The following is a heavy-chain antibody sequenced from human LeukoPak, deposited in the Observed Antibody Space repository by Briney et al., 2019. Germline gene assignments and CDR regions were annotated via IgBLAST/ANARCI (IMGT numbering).Heavy chain of an antibody. D-gene: IGHD3-10*01. CDR2: IKSKTDGGTI. CDR1: GFTFNNAW. V-gene: IGHV3-15*01. J-gene: IGHJ1*01. CDR3: AKYFASGSYYKLPH. Sequence: GGSLRLSCAASGFTFNNAWMSWVRQAPGKGLEWVGRIKSKTDGGTIDYAAPVKGRFTISRDESKNTVYLQMNSLRAEDTAVYYCAKYFASGSYYKLPHWGQGTLVTVSS.